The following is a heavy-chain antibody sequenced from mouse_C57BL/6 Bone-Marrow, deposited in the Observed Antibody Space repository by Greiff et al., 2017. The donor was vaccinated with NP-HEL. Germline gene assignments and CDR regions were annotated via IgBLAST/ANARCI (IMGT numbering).Heavy chain of an antibody. Sequence: QVQLQQSGAELVRPGASVKLSCKASGYTFTDYYINWVKQRPGQGLEWIARIYPGSGNTYYNEKFKGKATLTAEKSSSTAYMQLSSLTSEDSAVYFCARRGLGGGFAYWGQGTLVTVSA. J-gene: IGHJ3*01. CDR2: IYPGSGNT. CDR3: ARRGLGGGFAY. D-gene: IGHD4-1*01. CDR1: GYTFTDYY. V-gene: IGHV1-76*01.